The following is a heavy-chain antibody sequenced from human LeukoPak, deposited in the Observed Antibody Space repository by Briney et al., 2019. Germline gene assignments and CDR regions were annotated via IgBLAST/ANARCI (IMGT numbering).Heavy chain of an antibody. J-gene: IGHJ4*02. CDR3: AKGHSGYDYFDY. CDR1: GFTFSSYW. V-gene: IGHV3-23*01. Sequence: GGSLRLSCAASGFTFSSYWMHWVRQAPGKGLEWVSAISGSGGSTYYADSVKGRFTISRDNSKNTLYLQMNSLRAEDTAVYYCAKGHSGYDYFDYWGQGTLVTVSS. D-gene: IGHD5-12*01. CDR2: ISGSGGST.